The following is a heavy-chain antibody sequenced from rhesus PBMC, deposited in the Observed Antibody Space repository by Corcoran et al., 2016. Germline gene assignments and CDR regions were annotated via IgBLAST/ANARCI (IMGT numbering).Heavy chain of an antibody. V-gene: IGHV3S42*01. Sequence: EVQLVESGGGRVKPWGGVRLSGVGSGVSSSRQWRNGVRQTRENGLDWVSGISCAGAPHYAASVKGRFTISRDNSDNILSLQMNSLRDEDTAVYYCVKGDYNTLFELDFWGQGVLVTVSS. D-gene: IGHD4-11*01. CDR3: VKGDYNTLFELDF. CDR1: GVSSSRQW. CDR2: ISCAGAP. J-gene: IGHJ4*01.